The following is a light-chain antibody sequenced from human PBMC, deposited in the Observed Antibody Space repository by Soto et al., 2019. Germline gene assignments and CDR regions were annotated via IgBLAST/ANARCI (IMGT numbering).Light chain of an antibody. V-gene: IGLV2-14*03. Sequence: QSALTQPASVSGSPGQSITISCAGTSSDIGHYDYVSWYQQHPGKAPKLMIYHVTYRPSGVSNRYSGSKSGNSASLTISGLQADDEADYYCCSYRGYYTRVFGTGTKGTVL. CDR2: HVT. J-gene: IGLJ1*01. CDR1: SSDIGHYDY. CDR3: CSYRGYYTRV.